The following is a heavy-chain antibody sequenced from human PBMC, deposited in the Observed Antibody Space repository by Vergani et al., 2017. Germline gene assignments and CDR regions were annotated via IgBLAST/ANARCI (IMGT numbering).Heavy chain of an antibody. V-gene: IGHV4-61*01. Sequence: QVQLQESGPGLVKPSETLSLTCTVSGGSVSSGSYYWSWIRQPPGKGLEWIGYIYSTGSTNYNPSLNSRVTMSVDTSKNQFSLKLRSVTAADTAVYSCARVMYRDEASTGYRLEGMDIWGQGTTVTISS. CDR2: IYSTGST. CDR3: ARVMYRDEASTGYRLEGMDI. J-gene: IGHJ6*02. D-gene: IGHD3-9*01. CDR1: GGSVSSGSYY.